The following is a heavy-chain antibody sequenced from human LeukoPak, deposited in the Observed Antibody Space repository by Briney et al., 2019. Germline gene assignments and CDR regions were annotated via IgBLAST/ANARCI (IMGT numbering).Heavy chain of an antibody. D-gene: IGHD1-26*01. J-gene: IGHJ6*02. V-gene: IGHV4-34*01. CDR3: ARVGSGSYYWASYYGMDV. CDR2: INHSGST. CDR1: GGSFSGYY. Sequence: SETLSLTCAVYGGSFSGYYWSWIRQPPGKGLEWIGEINHSGSTNYNPSLESRVTISVDTSKNQFSLKLSSVTAADTAVYYCARVGSGSYYWASYYGMDVWGQGTTVTVSS.